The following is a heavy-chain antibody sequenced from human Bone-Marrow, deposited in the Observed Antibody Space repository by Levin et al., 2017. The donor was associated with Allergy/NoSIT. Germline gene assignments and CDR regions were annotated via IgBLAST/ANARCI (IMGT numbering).Heavy chain of an antibody. Sequence: GESLKISCAASGFTFSSYGMHWVRQAPGKGLEWVAVISYDESNKYYADSVKGRFTISRDNSKNTLYLQMNSLRAEDTAVYYCAKDRVGATSMGAFQHWGQGTLVTVSS. V-gene: IGHV3-30*18. CDR3: AKDRVGATSMGAFQH. CDR1: GFTFSSYG. J-gene: IGHJ1*01. CDR2: ISYDESNK. D-gene: IGHD1-26*01.